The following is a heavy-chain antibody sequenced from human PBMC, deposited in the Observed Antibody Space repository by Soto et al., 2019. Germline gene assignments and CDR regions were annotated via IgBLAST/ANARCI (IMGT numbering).Heavy chain of an antibody. CDR2: IDYSGST. V-gene: IGHV4-39*02. CDR3: SRRAPEGFDP. Sequence: LSLTCTVSGGTIRSSNYYWAWIRQPPGKGLEWIGSIDYSGSTYYNPSLKSRVTISVDTSKNHLSLKLGSVTAADTALYYCSRRAPEGFDPWGQGTLVTVSS. J-gene: IGHJ5*02. CDR1: GGTIRSSNYY.